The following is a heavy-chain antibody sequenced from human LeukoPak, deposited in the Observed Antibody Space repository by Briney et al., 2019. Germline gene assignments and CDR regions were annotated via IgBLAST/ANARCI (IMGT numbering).Heavy chain of an antibody. CDR1: EYAFRDNC. V-gene: IGHV1-2*02. CDR3: WRKGGAMAGLGCDY. D-gene: IGHD6-19*01. J-gene: IGHJ4*02. Sequence: ASVKVSCKTSEYAFRDNCIHWMRQAPGQGLEWMGWFRPNTGGAKYAQNFQGRVTITGDTSITTAYMELSRLTSHDPAVYCRWRKGGAMAGLGCDYWGQRTLVTVSS. CDR2: FRPNTGGA.